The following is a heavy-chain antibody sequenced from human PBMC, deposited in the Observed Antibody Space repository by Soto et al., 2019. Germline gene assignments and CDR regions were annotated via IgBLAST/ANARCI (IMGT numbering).Heavy chain of an antibody. J-gene: IGHJ4*02. CDR2: IYYSGST. Sequence: SETLSLTCPVSGTSLSSYYWSWIRQPPGKGLEWIGYIYYSGSTIYNPSLKSRVTISLDTSKNQFSLKLTSVTAADTAVYYCARDQGTMVRGIGNFDYWGQGTLVTVSS. CDR3: ARDQGTMVRGIGNFDY. D-gene: IGHD3-10*01. CDR1: GTSLSSYY. V-gene: IGHV4-59*01.